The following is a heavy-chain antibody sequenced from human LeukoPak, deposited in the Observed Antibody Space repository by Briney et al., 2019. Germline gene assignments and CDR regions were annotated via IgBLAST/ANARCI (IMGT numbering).Heavy chain of an antibody. Sequence: GGSLRLSCAASGFTFSSYIMNWVRQAPGKGLEWVSSISSSSSYIYYADSVKGRFTISRDNAKNSQYLQMNSLRAEDTAVYYCARVYDSSGSSIGYWGQGTLVTVSS. D-gene: IGHD3-22*01. CDR1: GFTFSSYI. CDR2: ISSSSSYI. V-gene: IGHV3-21*01. CDR3: ARVYDSSGSSIGY. J-gene: IGHJ4*02.